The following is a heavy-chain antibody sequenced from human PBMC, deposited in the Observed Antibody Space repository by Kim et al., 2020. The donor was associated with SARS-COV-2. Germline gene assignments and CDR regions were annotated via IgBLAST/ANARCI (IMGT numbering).Heavy chain of an antibody. CDR3: AREARNDYNYYGLDV. D-gene: IGHD2-8*01. CDR2: IHPDYGRT. J-gene: IGHJ6*02. CDR1: GYSFTSFG. Sequence: ASVKVSCKPSGYSFTSFGIHWVRQAPGQRLEWMGWIHPDYGRTRYSQNFQGRVTITRDTYARTVQMELSSLRSEDTATYYCAREARNDYNYYGLDVWGQGTTVIVSS. V-gene: IGHV1-3*01.